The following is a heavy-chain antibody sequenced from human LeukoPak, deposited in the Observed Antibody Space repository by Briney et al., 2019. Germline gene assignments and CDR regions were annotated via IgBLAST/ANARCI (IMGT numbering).Heavy chain of an antibody. V-gene: IGHV3-33*01. Sequence: SCKASGGTFSSYAISWVRQAPGKGLDWVALMWYDGSNKYYADSVKGRFTISRDNSKNTLYLQMNSLRAEDTAVYYCARAEGYYSSSWYYYWGQGTLVTVSS. CDR1: GGTFSSYA. CDR3: ARAEGYYSSSWYYY. J-gene: IGHJ4*02. CDR2: MWYDGSNK. D-gene: IGHD6-13*01.